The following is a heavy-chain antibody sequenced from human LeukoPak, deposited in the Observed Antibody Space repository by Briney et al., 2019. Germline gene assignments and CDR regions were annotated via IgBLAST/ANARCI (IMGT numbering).Heavy chain of an antibody. CDR1: GFTFSSYG. V-gene: IGHV3-21*01. Sequence: PGGSLRLSCAASGFTFSSYGMNWVRQAPGKGLEWVSSISSSSSYIYYADSVKGRFTISRDNAKNSLYLQMNSLRAEDTAVYYCARSYGSGSHIYYYYGMDVWGQGTTVTVSS. CDR2: ISSSSSYI. D-gene: IGHD3-10*01. CDR3: ARSYGSGSHIYYYYGMDV. J-gene: IGHJ6*02.